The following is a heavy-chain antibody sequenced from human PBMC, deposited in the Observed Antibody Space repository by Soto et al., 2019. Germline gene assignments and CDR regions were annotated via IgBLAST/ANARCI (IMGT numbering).Heavy chain of an antibody. CDR1: GGSFSGYY. D-gene: IGHD3-10*01. V-gene: IGHV4-34*01. CDR2: INHSGST. J-gene: IGHJ6*02. Sequence: SETLSPTCAVYGGSFSGYYWSWIRQPPGKGLEWIGEINHSGSTNYNPSLKSRVTISVDTSKNQFSLKLSSVTAADTAVYYCARSITMVRGPHRFYYYYGLDVWGQGTKAPVSS. CDR3: ARSITMVRGPHRFYYYYGLDV.